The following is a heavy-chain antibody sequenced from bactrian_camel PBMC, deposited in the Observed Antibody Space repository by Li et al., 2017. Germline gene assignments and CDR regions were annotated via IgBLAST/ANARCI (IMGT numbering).Heavy chain of an antibody. V-gene: IGHV3S53*01. Sequence: HVQLVESGGGSVQSGGSLRLSCVANGMTYTICNMGWYRQPHGKGRELVARIGSDNATEYVDSVKGRFTISQDSTEKSVYLQMNSLKPEDTAMYYCRTPAIVGGRCSPDYGHWGRGTQVTVS. J-gene: IGHJ4*01. CDR1: GMTYTICN. CDR3: RTPAIVGGRCSPDYGH. D-gene: IGHD1*01. CDR2: IGSDNAT.